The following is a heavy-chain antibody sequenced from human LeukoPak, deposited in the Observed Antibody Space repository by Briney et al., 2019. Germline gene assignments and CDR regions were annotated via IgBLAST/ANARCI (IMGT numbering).Heavy chain of an antibody. CDR1: GFTFSSYW. J-gene: IGHJ4*02. Sequence: GGSLRLSCAASGFTFSSYWMSWVRQAPGKGLEWVAFIRYDGSNKYYADSVKGRFTISRDNSKNTLYLQMNSLRAEDTAVYYCAKARSRVGATLDYWGQGTLVTVSS. CDR2: IRYDGSNK. D-gene: IGHD1-26*01. CDR3: AKARSRVGATLDY. V-gene: IGHV3-30*02.